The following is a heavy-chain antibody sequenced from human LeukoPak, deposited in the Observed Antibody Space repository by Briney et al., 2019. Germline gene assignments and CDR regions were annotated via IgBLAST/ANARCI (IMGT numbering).Heavy chain of an antibody. D-gene: IGHD5-18*01. CDR1: GFTVSSNY. CDR2: IYSGGST. Sequence: GGSLRLSCAASGFTVSSNYMSWVRQAPGKGLEWVSVIYSGGSTYYADSVKGRFTISRDNSKNTLYLQMNSLRAEDTAVYYCARVLDTDMVYFDHWGQGTLATVSS. V-gene: IGHV3-66*01. J-gene: IGHJ4*02. CDR3: ARVLDTDMVYFDH.